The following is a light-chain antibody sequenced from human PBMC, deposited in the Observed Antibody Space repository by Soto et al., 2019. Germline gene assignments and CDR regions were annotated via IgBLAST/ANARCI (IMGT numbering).Light chain of an antibody. V-gene: IGKV1-5*03. J-gene: IGKJ1*01. CDR3: QHYNDYSWT. Sequence: DIHMTQSPSTLSASVGDRVTITCRASQSISIWLAWYQQKPGRAPNLLIYGTSSLESGVPSRFSGSGAGKEFTLTIRSLQPDDFATYYCQHYNDYSWTFGQGTKVEIK. CDR1: QSISIW. CDR2: GTS.